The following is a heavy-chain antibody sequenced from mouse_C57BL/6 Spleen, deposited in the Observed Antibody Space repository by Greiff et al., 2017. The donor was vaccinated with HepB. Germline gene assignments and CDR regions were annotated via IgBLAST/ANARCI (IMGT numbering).Heavy chain of an antibody. V-gene: IGHV1-80*01. CDR2: IYPGDGDT. Sequence: VQLQQSGAELVKPGASVKISCKASGYAFSSYWMNWVKQRPGKGLEWIGQIYPGDGDTNYNQKFKDKATLTVDKSYSTAYMQLSSLTSEDSAVYYCARRGWASYYFDYWGQGTTLTVSS. CDR1: GYAFSSYW. D-gene: IGHD3-3*01. J-gene: IGHJ2*01. CDR3: ARRGWASYYFDY.